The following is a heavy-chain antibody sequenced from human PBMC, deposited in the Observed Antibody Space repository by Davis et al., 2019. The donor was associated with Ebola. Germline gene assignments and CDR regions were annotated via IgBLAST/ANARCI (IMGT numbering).Heavy chain of an antibody. V-gene: IGHV3-53*01. CDR1: GFTFSAHG. Sequence: GGSLRLSCAASGFTFSAHGMHWVRQAPGKGLEWVSVIYNVYTMYYADSVKGRFTISRDSSMNTVYLQMSSLRAEDTAVYYCARAEDDYGEYPDALDIWGQGTVVTVSS. D-gene: IGHD4-17*01. CDR3: ARAEDDYGEYPDALDI. J-gene: IGHJ3*02. CDR2: IYNVYTM.